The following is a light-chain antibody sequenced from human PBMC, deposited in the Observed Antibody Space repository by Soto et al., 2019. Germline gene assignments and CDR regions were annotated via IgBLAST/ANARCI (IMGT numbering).Light chain of an antibody. CDR1: QDIGDW. Sequence: DIQMTQSPSSVSASVGDRVSITCRASQDIGDWLAWYQQKPGKAPKLLIYDASTLESGVPSRFSGSGSGTEFTLTISGLQPDDSATYYCQQHHTFWTFGQGTKVDIK. V-gene: IGKV1-5*01. CDR2: DAS. J-gene: IGKJ1*01. CDR3: QQHHTFWT.